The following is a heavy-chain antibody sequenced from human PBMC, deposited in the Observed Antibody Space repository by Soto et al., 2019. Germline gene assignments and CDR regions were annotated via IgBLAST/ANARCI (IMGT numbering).Heavy chain of an antibody. Sequence: GGSLRLSCAASGFTFSSYAMHWVRQAPGKGLEWVAVISYDGSNKYYADSVKGRFTISRDNSKNTLYLQMNSLRTEDTAVFYCVRYCGGGSCYPSHYYYIDFWGKGTTVTVSS. J-gene: IGHJ6*03. CDR1: GFTFSSYA. CDR3: VRYCGGGSCYPSHYYYIDF. V-gene: IGHV3-30-3*01. CDR2: ISYDGSNK. D-gene: IGHD2-15*01.